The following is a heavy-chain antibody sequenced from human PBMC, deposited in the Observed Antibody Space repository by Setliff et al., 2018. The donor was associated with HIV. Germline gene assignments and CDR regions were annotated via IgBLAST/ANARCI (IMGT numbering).Heavy chain of an antibody. Sequence: SETLSLTCTVSGGSISSAVYYWSWIRQHPGKGLEWIGYIYNTGSAYFNPSLKSRLTISVDTSRNQFSLKLSSVTAADTAVYYCARGYTRGYFSHFDYWGQGTLVTVSS. CDR1: GGSISSAVYY. J-gene: IGHJ4*02. V-gene: IGHV4-31*03. CDR2: IYNTGSA. D-gene: IGHD3-22*01. CDR3: ARGYTRGYFSHFDY.